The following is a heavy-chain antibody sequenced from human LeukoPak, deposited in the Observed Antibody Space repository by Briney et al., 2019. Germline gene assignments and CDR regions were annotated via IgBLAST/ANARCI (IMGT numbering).Heavy chain of an antibody. CDR1: GFTFSSYW. V-gene: IGHV3-7*03. Sequence: GGSLRLSCAASGFTFSSYWMSWVRQAPGKGLEWVANIKQDGSEKYYVDSVKGRFTISRDNAKNSLYLQMNSLRAEDTAVYYCASKYGDYEDYFDYWGQGTLVTVSS. D-gene: IGHD4-17*01. CDR3: ASKYGDYEDYFDY. J-gene: IGHJ4*02. CDR2: IKQDGSEK.